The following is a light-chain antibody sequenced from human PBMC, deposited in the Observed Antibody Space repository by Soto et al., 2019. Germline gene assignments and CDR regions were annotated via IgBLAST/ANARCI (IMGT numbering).Light chain of an antibody. V-gene: IGKV3-11*01. CDR1: QSVSSY. CDR3: QRRSNWPPT. Sequence: EIVFTQSPATLSLSPGERATLSCRASQSVSSYLAWYQQKPGQAPRLLIYDASNRATGIPARFSGSGSGTDFTLTISSLEPEDFAVYYCQRRSNWPPTFGQGTKVDIK. CDR2: DAS. J-gene: IGKJ1*01.